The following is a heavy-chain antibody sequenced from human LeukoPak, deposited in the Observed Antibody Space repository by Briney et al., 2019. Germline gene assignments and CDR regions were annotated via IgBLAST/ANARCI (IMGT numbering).Heavy chain of an antibody. CDR3: ARGGGDWGFHQSDY. CDR1: GGSFSSGSYY. D-gene: IGHD2-21*02. J-gene: IGHJ4*02. V-gene: IGHV4-61*02. CDR2: IYTRGST. Sequence: SETLSLTCTVSGGSFSSGSYYWSWIRQPAGKGLEWIGRIYTRGSTNYNPSLKSRVTISVDTSKNQFSLKLSSVTAADTAVYYCARGGGDWGFHQSDYWGQGTLVTVSS.